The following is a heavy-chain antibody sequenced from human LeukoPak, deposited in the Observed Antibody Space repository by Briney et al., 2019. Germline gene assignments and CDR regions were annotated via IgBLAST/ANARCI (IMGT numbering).Heavy chain of an antibody. CDR2: ISSSGSTI. CDR1: GFTFSSYE. D-gene: IGHD3-10*01. J-gene: IGHJ4*02. V-gene: IGHV3-48*03. CDR3: ARGGRLWFGVKS. Sequence: GSLRLSCAASGFTFSSYEMNWVRQAPGKGLEWVSYISSSGSTIYYADSVKGRFTISRDNAKNSLYLQMNSLRAEDTAVYYCARGGRLWFGVKSWGQGTLVTVSS.